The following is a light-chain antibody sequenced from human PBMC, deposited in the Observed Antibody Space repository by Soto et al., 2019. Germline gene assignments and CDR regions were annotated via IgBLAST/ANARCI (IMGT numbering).Light chain of an antibody. J-gene: IGKJ1*01. CDR3: LQYDDWHRT. V-gene: IGKV3-15*01. Sequence: EIVMTQSPAILSVSPGDRPTLSCRAGQSVINNLAWYQQKPGQTPRLVIYGASNRATGVPARFSGSGSGTDFTLTISSLQSEDFAVYYCLQYDDWHRTFGQGTKVDIK. CDR2: GAS. CDR1: QSVINN.